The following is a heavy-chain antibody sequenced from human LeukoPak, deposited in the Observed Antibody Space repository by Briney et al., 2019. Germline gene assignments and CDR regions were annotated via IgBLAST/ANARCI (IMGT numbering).Heavy chain of an antibody. V-gene: IGHV3-7*01. Sequence: PGGSLRLSCAASGFTFSSYWMSWVRQAPGKGLEWVANIKQDGSEKYYVDSVKGRFTISRDNAKNSLYLQLNSLRAEDTAVYYCARDVLGIWENYWGQGTLVTVSS. D-gene: IGHD1-14*01. J-gene: IGHJ4*02. CDR1: GFTFSSYW. CDR3: ARDVLGIWENY. CDR2: IKQDGSEK.